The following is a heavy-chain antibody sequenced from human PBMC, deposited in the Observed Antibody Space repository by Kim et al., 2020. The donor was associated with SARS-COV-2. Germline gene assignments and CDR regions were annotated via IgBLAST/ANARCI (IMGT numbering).Heavy chain of an antibody. V-gene: IGHV3-23*01. CDR3: LKGGWIWIWDY. CDR1: GFTFFGHA. J-gene: IGHJ4*02. CDR2: IDGSDGPT. Sequence: GGSLRLTCTTSGFTFFGHAMSWVRQAPGKGLEWVSSIDGSDGPTYYVDSVKGRFSISRDDSWKTLYLQMSALKAYDTATYYCLKGGWIWIWDYWGQGTLVTVSS. D-gene: IGHD5-12*01.